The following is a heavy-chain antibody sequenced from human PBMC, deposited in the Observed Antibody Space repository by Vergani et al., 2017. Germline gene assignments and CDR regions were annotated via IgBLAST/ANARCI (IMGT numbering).Heavy chain of an antibody. J-gene: IGHJ4*02. CDR3: ARARGYFDC. V-gene: IGHV3-21*01. Sequence: EVQLVESGGGLVKPGGSLRLSCAASGFTFSSYSMNWVRQAPGGGREWVSTISSSSSYIYYADSVEGRFTISRDKAKYALDLQMNSLRAENTAVYYCARARGYFDCWGQGTLVTVSS. D-gene: IGHD3-16*01. CDR2: ISSSSSYI. CDR1: GFTFSSYS.